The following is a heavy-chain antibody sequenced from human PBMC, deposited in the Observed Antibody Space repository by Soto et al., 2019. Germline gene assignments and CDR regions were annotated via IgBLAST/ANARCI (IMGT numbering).Heavy chain of an antibody. V-gene: IGHV1-18*04. CDR3: ARITILGLPWDS. CDR2: ISAYNGNT. J-gene: IGHJ4*02. D-gene: IGHD3-3*01. CDR1: GYTFSSYG. Sequence: QVQLVQSGAEVKKPGASVKVSCKASGYTFSSYGISWVRQAPGQGLEWMGRISAYNGNTNYAQKCQGRVTMTTDTSTSTAYLELRSLRSDDTAVYYCARITILGLPWDSWGQGTLVTVSS.